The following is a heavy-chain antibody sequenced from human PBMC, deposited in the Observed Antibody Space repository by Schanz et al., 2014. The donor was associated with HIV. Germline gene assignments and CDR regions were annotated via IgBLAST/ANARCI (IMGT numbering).Heavy chain of an antibody. D-gene: IGHD2-2*01. CDR2: INAYNGNT. CDR1: GGTFNNSA. V-gene: IGHV1-18*01. Sequence: QVPVVQSGAEVKKPGSSVKVSCTASGGTFNNSAINWVRQAPGQGLEWMGWINAYNGNTHYAQKFQGRVTMTTDTSTSTAYMELRNLRSDDTAVYYCARMSPSSTSYGDAFDVWGQGTMITVSS. J-gene: IGHJ3*01. CDR3: ARMSPSSTSYGDAFDV.